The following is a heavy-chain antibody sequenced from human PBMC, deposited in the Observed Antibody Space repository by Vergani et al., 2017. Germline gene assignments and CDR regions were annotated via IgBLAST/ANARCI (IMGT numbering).Heavy chain of an antibody. D-gene: IGHD2-2*02. J-gene: IGHJ4*02. Sequence: VQLLESGGRLVQPGGSLRLSCSAAGFPFSDYGVHWVRQAPGKGLEWVAVIWSDGSKKYYGDSVRGRFTISRDNSKNTLYLQMNSLRAEDTAVYYCAKETQDDTVEAPAAIQGTFDNWGQGTLVTVSS. CDR3: AKETQDDTVEAPAAIQGTFDN. CDR2: IWSDGSKK. CDR1: GFPFSDYG. V-gene: IGHV3-33*06.